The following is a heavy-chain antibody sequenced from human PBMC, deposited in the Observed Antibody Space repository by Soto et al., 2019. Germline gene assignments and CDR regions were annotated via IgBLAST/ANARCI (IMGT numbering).Heavy chain of an antibody. V-gene: IGHV3-23*01. CDR2: ISASGSNG. CDR3: AKKNVVVLGDYGFL. J-gene: IGHJ4*02. CDR1: GFTFSTYV. Sequence: GGSLRLSCAASGFTFSTYVMAWVRQAPGRGLEWVSGISASGSNGFYTDSVKGRFIISRDNSKNTLYLQMNSLRVDDTALYYCAKKNVVVLGDYGFLWGQGTLVTVSS. D-gene: IGHD4-17*01.